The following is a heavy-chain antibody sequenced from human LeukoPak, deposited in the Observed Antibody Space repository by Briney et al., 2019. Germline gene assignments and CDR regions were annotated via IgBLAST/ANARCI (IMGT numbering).Heavy chain of an antibody. V-gene: IGHV4-34*01. CDR2: IYHSGST. D-gene: IGHD3-10*01. J-gene: IGHJ5*02. CDR3: ARVEKIVTHYYGSGSYYAWFDP. Sequence: SETLSLTCAVYGGSFSGYYWSWIRQPPGKGLEWIGEIYHSGSTNYNPSLKSRVTISVDKSKNQFSLKLSSVTAADTAVYYCARVEKIVTHYYGSGSYYAWFDPWGQGTLVTVSS. CDR1: GGSFSGYY.